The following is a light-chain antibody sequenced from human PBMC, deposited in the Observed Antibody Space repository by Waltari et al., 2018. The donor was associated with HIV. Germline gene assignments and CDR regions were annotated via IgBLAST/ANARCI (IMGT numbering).Light chain of an antibody. CDR2: GAS. CDR1: QSVSSN. CDR3: QQYNNWPRT. V-gene: IGKV3D-15*01. Sequence: EIVMTQSPATLSASPGERATLSCRASQSVSSNLAWYQQKSGQAPRLLIYGASTRATGIPARFSGSRSGTEFTLTISSLQSEDFAVYYCQQYNNWPRTFGQGTKVEIK. J-gene: IGKJ1*01.